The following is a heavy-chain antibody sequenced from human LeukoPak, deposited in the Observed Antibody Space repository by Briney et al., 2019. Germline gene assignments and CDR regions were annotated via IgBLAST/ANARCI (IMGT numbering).Heavy chain of an antibody. CDR2: IWYDGSNK. J-gene: IGHJ6*02. CDR1: GFTFSSYG. V-gene: IGHV3-33*01. Sequence: PGRSLRLSCAASGFTFSSYGMHWVRQAPGKGLEWVAVIWYDGSNKYYADSVKGRFTISRDNSKNTLYLQMNSLRAEDTAVYYCASSPMWDGQYYGMDVWGQGTTVTVSS. D-gene: IGHD1-26*01. CDR3: ASSPMWDGQYYGMDV.